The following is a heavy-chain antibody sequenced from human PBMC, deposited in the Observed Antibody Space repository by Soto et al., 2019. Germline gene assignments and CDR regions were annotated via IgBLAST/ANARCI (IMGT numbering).Heavy chain of an antibody. D-gene: IGHD3-10*01. CDR2: ITSDSYM. V-gene: IGHV3-21*04. J-gene: IGHJ4*02. Sequence: GGSLRLSCAASGFTFSGYAMNWVRHAPGKGLEWVSSITSDSYMFYADSVKGRFTISRDNTRNTLYLQMNSLRAEDTAVYYCAKGGYYYGSGSYLDYFDYWGQGTLVTVSS. CDR1: GFTFSGYA. CDR3: AKGGYYYGSGSYLDYFDY.